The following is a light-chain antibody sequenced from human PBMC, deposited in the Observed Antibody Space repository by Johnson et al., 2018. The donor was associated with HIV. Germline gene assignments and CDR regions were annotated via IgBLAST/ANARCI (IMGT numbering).Light chain of an antibody. CDR2: KNN. CDR1: SSTFGNSY. J-gene: IGLJ1*01. V-gene: IGLV1-51*02. Sequence: QSVLTQPPSVSAAPGQMVTISCSGTSSTFGNSYISWYQLLPGSPPKLLIFKNNERPSGIPDRFSGSKSGTSATLDITGLQTGDEADYYCATLDTSLSAGGVFGTGTKVTVL. CDR3: ATLDTSLSAGGV.